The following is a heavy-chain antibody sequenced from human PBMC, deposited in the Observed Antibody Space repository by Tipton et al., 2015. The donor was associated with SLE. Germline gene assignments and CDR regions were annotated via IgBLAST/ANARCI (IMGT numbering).Heavy chain of an antibody. CDR3: ARKISVPAWGDYFDY. CDR1: GYSITSDNY. D-gene: IGHD3-16*01. CDR2: IYHSGSI. Sequence: TLSLTCVVSGYSITSDNYWDWIRQPPGKGLEWIGSIYHSGSIYYNPSFESRATLSIDTSKNQFSLKLTSVTAADTAVYYCARKISVPAWGDYFDYWGLGTRVIVSS. V-gene: IGHV4-38-2*01. J-gene: IGHJ4*02.